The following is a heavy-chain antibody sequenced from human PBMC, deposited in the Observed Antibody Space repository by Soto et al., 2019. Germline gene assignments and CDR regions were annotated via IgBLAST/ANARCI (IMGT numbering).Heavy chain of an antibody. V-gene: IGHV1-69*02. CDR2: IIPILGIA. D-gene: IGHD3-3*01. CDR1: GGTFSSYT. CDR3: ARNHYDFWSGCLPFEYYYYMDV. Sequence: ASVKVSCKASGGTFSSYTISWVRQAPGQGLEWMGRIIPILGIANYAQKFQGRVTITADKSTSTAYMELSSLRSEDTAVYYCARNHYDFWSGCLPFEYYYYMDVWGKGTTVTVSS. J-gene: IGHJ6*03.